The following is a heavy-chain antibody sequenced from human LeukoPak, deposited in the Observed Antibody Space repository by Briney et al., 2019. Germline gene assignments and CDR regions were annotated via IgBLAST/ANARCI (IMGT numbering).Heavy chain of an antibody. V-gene: IGHV4-31*03. CDR2: IYYSGST. D-gene: IGHD2-15*01. J-gene: IGHJ6*02. CDR3: AREGYCSGGSCDYGMDV. CDR1: GGSISSGGYY. Sequence: PSQTLSLTCTVSGGSISSGGYYWSWIRQHPGKGLEWIGYIYYSGSTYYNPSLKSRVTISVDTSKNQFSLKLSSVTAADTAVYYCAREGYCSGGSCDYGMDVWGQGTTVTVSS.